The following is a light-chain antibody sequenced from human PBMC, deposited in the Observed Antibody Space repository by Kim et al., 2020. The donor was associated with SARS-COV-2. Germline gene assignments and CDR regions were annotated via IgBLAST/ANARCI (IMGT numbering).Light chain of an antibody. V-gene: IGLV6-57*02. CDR2: EDN. Sequence: LTQPHSVSESPGKTVTISCTGSSGSIASNYVQWYQQRPGSAPTTVIYEDNQRPSGVPDRFSGSIDSSSNSASLTISGLKTEDEADYYCQSYDSSNPYVCGTGTKVTVL. CDR1: SGSIASNY. CDR3: QSYDSSNPYV. J-gene: IGLJ1*01.